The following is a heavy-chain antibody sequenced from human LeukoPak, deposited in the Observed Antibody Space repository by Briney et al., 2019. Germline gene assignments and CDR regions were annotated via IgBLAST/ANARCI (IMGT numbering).Heavy chain of an antibody. CDR2: INHGGST. V-gene: IGHV4-34*01. Sequence: SETLSLTCAVYGGSFSGYYWSWISQPPGKGLEWIGEINHGGSTNYNPSLKSRVTISVDKSKNQFSLKLSSVTAADTAVYYCARVALYDTSGYNYFDYWGQGTLVTVSS. CDR1: GGSFSGYY. D-gene: IGHD3-22*01. J-gene: IGHJ4*02. CDR3: ARVALYDTSGYNYFDY.